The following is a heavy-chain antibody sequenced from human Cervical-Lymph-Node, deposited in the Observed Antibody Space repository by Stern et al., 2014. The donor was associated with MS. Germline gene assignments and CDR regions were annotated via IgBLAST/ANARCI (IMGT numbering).Heavy chain of an antibody. CDR3: ARDYGDYAFDY. D-gene: IGHD4-17*01. J-gene: IGHJ4*02. CDR1: GYSFTANW. CDR2: IYHGDSDT. Sequence: VQLVESGAEVKKPGESLKISCKGSGYSFTANWIAWVRQMPGKGLERIGIIYHGDSDTRYSPSSQGQVTISAAKSISTAYLQWSSLKASDTAMYYCARDYGDYAFDYWGQGTLVTVSS. V-gene: IGHV5-51*01.